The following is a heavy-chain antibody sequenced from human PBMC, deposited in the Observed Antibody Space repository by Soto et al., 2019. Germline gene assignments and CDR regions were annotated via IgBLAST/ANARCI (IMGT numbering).Heavy chain of an antibody. CDR1: GGSISSSTYY. CDR2: IFYNGNT. CDR3: ARHSTGYYYSWFDP. D-gene: IGHD3-22*01. V-gene: IGHV4-39*01. J-gene: IGHJ5*02. Sequence: SETLSLTCTVSGGSISSSTYYWGWIRQPPGKGLEWIGSIFYNGNTFYNPSLKSRITISVDTSKNQFSLKLSSVTAADTAVYYCARHSTGYYYSWFDPWGQGTLVTVSS.